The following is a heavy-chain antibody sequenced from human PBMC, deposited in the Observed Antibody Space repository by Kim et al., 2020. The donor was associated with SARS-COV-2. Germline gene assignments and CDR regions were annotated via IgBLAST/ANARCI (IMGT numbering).Heavy chain of an antibody. CDR2: IIPIFGTA. Sequence: SVKVSCKASGGTFSSYAISWVRQAPGQGLEWMGGIIPIFGTANYAQKFQGRVTITADESTSTAYMELSSLRSEDTAVYYCARGTEAAAGIHSFNTVYWGQGTLVTVSS. J-gene: IGHJ4*02. D-gene: IGHD6-13*01. V-gene: IGHV1-69*13. CDR3: ARGTEAAAGIHSFNTVY. CDR1: GGTFSSYA.